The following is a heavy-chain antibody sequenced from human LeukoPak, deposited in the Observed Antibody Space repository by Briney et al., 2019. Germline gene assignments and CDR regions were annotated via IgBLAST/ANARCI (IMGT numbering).Heavy chain of an antibody. V-gene: IGHV3-23*01. D-gene: IGHD5-24*01. J-gene: IGHJ4*02. CDR2: ISGSGGST. CDR3: AKDDGD. CDR1: GFTFSSYA. Sequence: PGRSLTLSCAAAGFTFSSYAMHWVRQAPGKGLEWVSAISGSGGSTYYADSVTVRFTISRDTSTNTLYLQMNSLGAEDTGGYYCAKDDGDWGQGTLVTVSS.